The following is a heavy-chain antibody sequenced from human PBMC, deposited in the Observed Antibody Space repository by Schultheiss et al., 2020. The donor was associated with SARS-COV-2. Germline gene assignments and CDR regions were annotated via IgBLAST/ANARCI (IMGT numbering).Heavy chain of an antibody. J-gene: IGHJ5*02. V-gene: IGHV4-31*03. CDR1: GGSVSSGDYF. D-gene: IGHD6-13*01. CDR3: ARGLGTRSSSFNWFDP. Sequence: SETLSLTCTVSGGSVSSGDYFWSWIRQHPGKGLEWIGYIYYSGSTYYNPSLKSRVTISVDTSKNQFSLKLSSVTAADTAVYYCARGLGTRSSSFNWFDPWGQGTLVTVSS. CDR2: IYYSGST.